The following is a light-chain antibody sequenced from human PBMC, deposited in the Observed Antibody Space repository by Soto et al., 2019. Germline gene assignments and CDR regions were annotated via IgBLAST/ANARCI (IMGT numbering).Light chain of an antibody. V-gene: IGLV2-14*01. CDR3: SSYTISSLV. J-gene: IGLJ1*01. Sequence: QSALTQPASVSGSPGQSITISCTGTGSDVGGYNYVSWYQQHPGKAPKLMIYDVSNRPSGVSNRFSGSKSGNTASLTISGLQAEDEADYYCSSYTISSLVFGTGTKVTVL. CDR1: GSDVGGYNY. CDR2: DVS.